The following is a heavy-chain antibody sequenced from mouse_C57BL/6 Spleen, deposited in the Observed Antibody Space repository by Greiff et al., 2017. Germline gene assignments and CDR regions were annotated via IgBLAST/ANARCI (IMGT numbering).Heavy chain of an antibody. CDR1: GYTFTSYW. CDR2: IDPSDSYT. V-gene: IGHV1-50*01. Sequence: VQLQQPGAELVKPGASVKLSCKASGYTFTSYWMQWVKQRPGQGLEWIGEIDPSDSYTNYNQKFKGKATLTVDTSSSTAYMQLSSLTSEDSAVYYCARGSSGRDYAMDYWGQGTSVTVSS. D-gene: IGHD3-2*02. CDR3: ARGSSGRDYAMDY. J-gene: IGHJ4*01.